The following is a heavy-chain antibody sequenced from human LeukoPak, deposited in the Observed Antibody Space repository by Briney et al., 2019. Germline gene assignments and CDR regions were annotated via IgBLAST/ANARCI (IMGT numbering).Heavy chain of an antibody. CDR2: IYSGGNT. D-gene: IGHD2-2*01. Sequence: PGGSQRLSCAASGFTVSDNYMSWVRQAPGKGLEWVSVIYSGGNTYYADSVKGRFTISRDSSKNTLYLQMNSLRAEDTAVYYCARDSSSQSHYYMDVWGKATTVTVSS. J-gene: IGHJ6*03. CDR3: ARDSSSQSHYYMDV. CDR1: GFTVSDNY. V-gene: IGHV3-53*01.